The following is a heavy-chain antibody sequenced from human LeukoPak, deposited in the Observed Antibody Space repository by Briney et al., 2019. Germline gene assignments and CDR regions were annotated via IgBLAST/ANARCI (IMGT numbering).Heavy chain of an antibody. D-gene: IGHD6-19*01. V-gene: IGHV3-53*01. CDR2: VHSGGNT. CDR3: ARASTSGWDGFDH. Sequence: TGGSLRLSCAASGFTASGNYMSWVRQAPGKGLEWVSVVHSGGNTYYADSVKGRFAISRDNSKNTLYLQMNSLRAEDTAVYFCARASTSGWDGFDHWGQGTLVTVSS. CDR1: GFTASGNY. J-gene: IGHJ4*02.